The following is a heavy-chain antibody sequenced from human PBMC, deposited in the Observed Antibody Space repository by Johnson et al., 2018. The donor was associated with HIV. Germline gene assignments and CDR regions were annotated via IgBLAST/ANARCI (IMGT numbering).Heavy chain of an antibody. CDR3: AVLCSGCADAFDV. CDR2: ISYDGSNK. J-gene: IGHJ3*01. CDR1: GFTFSSYA. V-gene: IGHV3-30*04. Sequence: QMLLVESGGGVVQPGRSLRLSCAASGFTFSSYAMHWVRQAPGKGLEWVAVISYDGSNKYYADSVKGRFTISRDNSKNTLYLQMNSLRAEDTAVYYCAVLCSGCADAFDVWGQGTMVTVSS. D-gene: IGHD3-10*01.